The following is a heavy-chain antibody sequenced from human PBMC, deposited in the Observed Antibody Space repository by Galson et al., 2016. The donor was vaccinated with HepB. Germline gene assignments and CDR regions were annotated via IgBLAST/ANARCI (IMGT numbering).Heavy chain of an antibody. CDR1: AFTFSDYT. Sequence: SLRLSCAVSAFTFSDYTMHWVRQAPGKGLEWVAVISYDGNNKYYADSVKGRFTISRDNSENTLYVQMNSLRPEDTGAYYCVRERRSSWYDAFDMWGQGTMVTVSS. J-gene: IGHJ3*02. CDR3: VRERRSSWYDAFDM. D-gene: IGHD6-13*01. V-gene: IGHV3-30-3*01. CDR2: ISYDGNNK.